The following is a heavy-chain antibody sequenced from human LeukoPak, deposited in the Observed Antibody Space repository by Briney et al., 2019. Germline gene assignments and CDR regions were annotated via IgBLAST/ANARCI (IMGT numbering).Heavy chain of an antibody. J-gene: IGHJ4*02. CDR1: GGSISSYY. D-gene: IGHD3-10*01. V-gene: IGHV4-59*01. CDR2: IYHRGSA. Sequence: SETLSLTCTVSGGSISSYYWSWIRQPPGKGLEWIGYIYHRGSANYNPSLKSRVAMSLDTSKNQFSLKLTSVTAADTAVHYCARGGGYYTSGSYPGYWGQGTLVTVSS. CDR3: ARGGGYYTSGSYPGY.